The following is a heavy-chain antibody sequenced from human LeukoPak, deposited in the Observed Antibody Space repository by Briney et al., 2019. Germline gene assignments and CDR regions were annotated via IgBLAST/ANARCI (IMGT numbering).Heavy chain of an antibody. D-gene: IGHD6-13*01. CDR1: GFTFSSYW. J-gene: IGHJ3*02. CDR2: IKKDGSEK. CDR3: AKVGGYSSSWYGTAI. Sequence: GGSLGLSCAASGFTFSSYWMSWVRQAPGKGLEWVANIKKDGSEKYYADSVKGRFTISRDNSKNTLYLQMNSLRAEDTAVYYCAKVGGYSSSWYGTAIWGQGTMVTVSS. V-gene: IGHV3-7*01.